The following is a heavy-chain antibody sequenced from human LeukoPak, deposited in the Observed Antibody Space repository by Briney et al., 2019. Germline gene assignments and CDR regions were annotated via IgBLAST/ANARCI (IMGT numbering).Heavy chain of an antibody. Sequence: GGALGLSCAASGFTFSRYSMNWVRQAPGEGLEWVSSISSSSYIYYADSVKGRFTISRDNAKNSLYLQMNSLRAEDTAVYYCARAGYGDYSDYWGQGTLVTVSS. V-gene: IGHV3-21*01. CDR3: ARAGYGDYSDY. CDR1: GFTFSRYS. J-gene: IGHJ4*02. CDR2: ISSSSYI. D-gene: IGHD4-17*01.